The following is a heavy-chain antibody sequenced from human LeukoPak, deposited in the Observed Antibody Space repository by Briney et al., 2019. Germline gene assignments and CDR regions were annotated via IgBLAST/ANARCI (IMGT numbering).Heavy chain of an antibody. CDR2: MYYSGSP. Sequence: SETLSLTCTVSGASITTYYWSWIRQPPGKRLEWIAYMYYSGSPNYNPSLKSRVSMSVDTSENQFSLKLSSVTAADTAVYYCASMNYFTASWGQGTLVTVSS. J-gene: IGHJ4*02. CDR3: ASMNYFTAS. CDR1: GASITTYY. V-gene: IGHV4-59*01. D-gene: IGHD2/OR15-2a*01.